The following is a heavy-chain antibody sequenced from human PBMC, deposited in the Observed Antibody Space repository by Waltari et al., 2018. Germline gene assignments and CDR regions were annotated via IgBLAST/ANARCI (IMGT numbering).Heavy chain of an antibody. CDR1: SFNLTEYP. V-gene: IGHV3-21*01. Sequence: EVQLVESGGGQVKPGESLRLSCAASSFNLTEYPLNWVRQAPGKGLEWVSSISTSGAYVFYAESAEGRFTISRDNAKNSVFLQMNNLRVEDTAVYFCARDRVDHFDFNGPYFDAFGLWGRGTMVTVSS. J-gene: IGHJ3*01. CDR3: ARDRVDHFDFNGPYFDAFGL. D-gene: IGHD3-9*01. CDR2: ISTSGAYV.